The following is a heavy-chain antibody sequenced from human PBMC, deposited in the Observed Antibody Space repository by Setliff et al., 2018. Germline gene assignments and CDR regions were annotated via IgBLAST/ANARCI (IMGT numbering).Heavy chain of an antibody. CDR3: AKAPEAGSYYYYYMDV. V-gene: IGHV1-69*16. Sequence: SVKVSCKASGGTLTTFTTYSLIWVRQAPGQGLEWMGGIIPITGTTNYAQRFQGRITISTDESSSTVYMGMSRLKSEDTAVYYCAKAPEAGSYYYYYMDVWGKGTTVTVSS. CDR2: IIPITGTT. CDR1: GGTLTTFTTYS. J-gene: IGHJ6*03.